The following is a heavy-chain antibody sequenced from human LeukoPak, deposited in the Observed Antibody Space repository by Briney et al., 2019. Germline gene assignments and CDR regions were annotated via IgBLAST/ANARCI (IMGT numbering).Heavy chain of an antibody. Sequence: PGRSLRLSCAASGFTFSSYGMHWVRQAPGKGLAWVAVIWYDGSYEYYVDSVKGRFTISRENSKNTVYLQMNSLRAEDTAVYYCARAWGGYDSSFDYWGQGTLVTVSS. CDR2: IWYDGSYE. J-gene: IGHJ4*02. D-gene: IGHD5-12*01. CDR3: ARAWGGYDSSFDY. V-gene: IGHV3-33*01. CDR1: GFTFSSYG.